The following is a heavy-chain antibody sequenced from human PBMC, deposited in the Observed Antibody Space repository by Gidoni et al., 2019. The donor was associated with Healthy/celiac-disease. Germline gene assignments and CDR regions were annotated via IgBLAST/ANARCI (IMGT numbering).Heavy chain of an antibody. CDR2: IYYSGST. V-gene: IGHV4-30-4*01. CDR1: GGSISSGDYY. Sequence: QVQLQESGPGLVKPSQTLSLTCTVSGGSISSGDYYWSWIRQPPGKGLEWIGYIYYSGSTHYNPSLKSRVTISVDTSKNQFSLKLSSVTAADTAVYYCAREVFITMVRGVRADHYAFDIWGQGTMVTVSS. CDR3: AREVFITMVRGVRADHYAFDI. D-gene: IGHD3-10*01. J-gene: IGHJ3*02.